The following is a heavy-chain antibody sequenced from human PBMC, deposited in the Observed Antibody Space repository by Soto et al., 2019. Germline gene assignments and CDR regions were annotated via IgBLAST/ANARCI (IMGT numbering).Heavy chain of an antibody. CDR1: GYTFTSYY. D-gene: IGHD3-22*01. Sequence: ASVKVSCKASGYTFTSYYMHWVRQAPGQGLEWMGIINPSGGSTSYAQKFQGRVTMTRDTSTSTVYMELSSLRSEDTAVYYCARAGTMIVVMYYYYYYGMDVWGQGTTVTVSS. CDR2: INPSGGST. CDR3: ARAGTMIVVMYYYYYYGMDV. V-gene: IGHV1-46*03. J-gene: IGHJ6*02.